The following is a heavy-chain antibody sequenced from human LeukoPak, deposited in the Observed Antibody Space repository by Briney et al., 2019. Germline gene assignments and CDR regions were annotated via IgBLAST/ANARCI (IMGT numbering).Heavy chain of an antibody. J-gene: IGHJ3*02. V-gene: IGHV1-2*02. CDR2: INPKSGGA. D-gene: IGHD2-15*01. CDR3: ARDLSGGALGAFDI. CDR1: GYTFTDYY. Sequence: ASVTVSCEASGYTFTDYYMHWVRQAPGQGLEWMGWINPKSGGATYPQKLQDRVTMTSDTSISTVYMELSRLRSDDTAVYYCARDLSGGALGAFDIWGQGTMVTVSS.